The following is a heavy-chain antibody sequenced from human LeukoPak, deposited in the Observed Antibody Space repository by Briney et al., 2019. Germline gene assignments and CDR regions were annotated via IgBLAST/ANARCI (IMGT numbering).Heavy chain of an antibody. V-gene: IGHV3-48*04. J-gene: IGHJ3*02. CDR1: GFTFSSYS. CDR3: AREDDYGDYGGAYAFDI. CDR2: IRSSSSTI. Sequence: GGSLRLSCAASGFTFSSYSMNWVRQAPGKGLEWVSYIRSSSSTIYYADSVKGRFTISRDNAKNSLYLQMNSLRAEDTAVYYCAREDDYGDYGGAYAFDIWGQGTMVSVSS. D-gene: IGHD4-17*01.